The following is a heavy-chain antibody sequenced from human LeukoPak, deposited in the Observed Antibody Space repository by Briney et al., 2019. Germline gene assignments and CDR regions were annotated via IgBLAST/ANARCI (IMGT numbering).Heavy chain of an antibody. Sequence: GGALRLSCAASGFTFSSYAMHWVRQAPGKGLEWVAVISYDGSNKYYADSVKGRFTIPRDNSKNTLYLQMNSLRAEDTAVYYCARDSPAYYDSSGYYSAGFFDYWGQGTLVTVSS. D-gene: IGHD3-22*01. CDR3: ARDSPAYYDSSGYYSAGFFDY. CDR2: ISYDGSNK. J-gene: IGHJ4*02. V-gene: IGHV3-30-3*01. CDR1: GFTFSSYA.